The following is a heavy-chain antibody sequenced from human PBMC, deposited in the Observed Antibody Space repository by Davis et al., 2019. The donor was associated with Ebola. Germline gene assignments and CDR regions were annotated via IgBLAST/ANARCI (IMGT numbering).Heavy chain of an antibody. D-gene: IGHD6-6*01. CDR2: INAGNGNT. CDR1: GYTFTSYG. J-gene: IGHJ5*02. CDR3: ARRIAARPNWFDP. V-gene: IGHV1-18*01. Sequence: ASVKVSCKASGYTFTSYGISWVRQAPGQRLEWMGWINAGNGNTKYSQKFQGRVTMTRNTSISTAYMELSSLRSEDTAVYYCARRIAARPNWFDPWGQGTLVTVSS.